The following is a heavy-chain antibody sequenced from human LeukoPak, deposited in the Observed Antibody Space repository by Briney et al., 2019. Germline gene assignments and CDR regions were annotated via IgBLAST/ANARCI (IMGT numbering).Heavy chain of an antibody. D-gene: IGHD6-19*01. CDR1: GFNFRNYD. Sequence: GGSLRLPCAASGFNFRNYDMHWVRQAPGKGLEWVASIRSDASNKYYADSVKGRFTISRDNSKNTLYLQMNSLRAEDTAVYYCAKRESSGWVDCWGQGTLVTVSS. CDR2: IRSDASNK. CDR3: AKRESSGWVDC. J-gene: IGHJ4*02. V-gene: IGHV3-30*02.